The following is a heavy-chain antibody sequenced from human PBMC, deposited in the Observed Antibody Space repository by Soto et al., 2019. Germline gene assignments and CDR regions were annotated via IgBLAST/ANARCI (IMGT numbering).Heavy chain of an antibody. D-gene: IGHD2-21*02. J-gene: IGHJ6*02. CDR1: GVTISRYY. CDR2: MYNTGST. V-gene: IGHV4-59*01. CDR3: ARDLWGYCGTDCYPLDV. Sequence: SETLSLTCTVSGVTISRYYWSWIRQPPGKGLEWIGYMYNTGSTVYNPSFKSRVTISVDTSKNQFSLKLNSATAADTAVYYCARDLWGYCGTDCYPLDVWGQGTTVTVSS.